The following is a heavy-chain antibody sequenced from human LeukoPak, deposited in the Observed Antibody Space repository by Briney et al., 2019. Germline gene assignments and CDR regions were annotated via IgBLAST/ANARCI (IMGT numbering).Heavy chain of an antibody. V-gene: IGHV3-74*01. CDR2: ISSDGSNT. D-gene: IGHD4-23*01. Sequence: GGSLRLSCAASGFTFDEYTMHWVRQAPGKGLVWVSRISSDGSNTNYADSVEGRFTISRDNARNTLYLQMNSLRAEDTAVYYCARGNYGGNSPDYWGQGTLVTVSS. J-gene: IGHJ4*02. CDR3: ARGNYGGNSPDY. CDR1: GFTFDEYT.